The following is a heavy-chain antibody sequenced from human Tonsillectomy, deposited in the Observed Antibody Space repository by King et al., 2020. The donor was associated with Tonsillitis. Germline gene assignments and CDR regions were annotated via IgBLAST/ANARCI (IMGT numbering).Heavy chain of an antibody. CDR3: AREPSGYYTTYFDS. D-gene: IGHD3-22*01. J-gene: IGHJ4*02. V-gene: IGHV4-38-2*02. CDR1: GYSISSTYY. CDR2: IYHGGST. Sequence: VQLQESGPGLVKPSETLSLTCAVSGYSISSTYYWGWIRQPPGKGLEWIGSIYHGGSTYYNPSLKSRVTISVDTSKNQFSLKLSSVTAADTAVYYCAREPSGYYTTYFDSWGQGTLVTVSS.